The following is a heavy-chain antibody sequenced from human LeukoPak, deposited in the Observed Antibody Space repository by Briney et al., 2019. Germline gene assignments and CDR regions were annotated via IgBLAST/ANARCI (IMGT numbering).Heavy chain of an antibody. V-gene: IGHV3-7*01. CDR2: IKQDGSEK. CDR3: ARDRLYYYDSSGYFDY. CDR1: GFTFSSYW. D-gene: IGHD3-22*01. J-gene: IGHJ4*02. Sequence: GGSLRLSCAASGFTFSSYWMSWVRQAPGKGLEWVANIKQDGSEKYYADSVKGRFTISRDNAKNSLYLQMNSLRAEDTAVYYCARDRLYYYDSSGYFDYWGQGTLVTVSS.